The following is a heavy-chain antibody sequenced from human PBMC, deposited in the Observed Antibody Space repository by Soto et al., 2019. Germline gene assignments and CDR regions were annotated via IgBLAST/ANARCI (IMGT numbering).Heavy chain of an antibody. CDR3: ARRDCSSTSRYTGDYYYGMDV. D-gene: IGHD2-2*02. J-gene: IGHJ6*02. V-gene: IGHV1-69*13. Sequence: ASVKVSCKASGGTFSSYAISWVRQAPGQGLEWMGGIIPIFGTANYARKFQGRVTITADESTSTAYMELSSVSSEETAVQYRARRDCSSTSRYTGDYYYGMDVWGQGTTVTVSS. CDR1: GGTFSSYA. CDR2: IIPIFGTA.